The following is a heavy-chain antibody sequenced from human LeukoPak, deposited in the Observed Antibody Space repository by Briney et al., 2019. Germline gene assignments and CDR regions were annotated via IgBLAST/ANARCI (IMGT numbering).Heavy chain of an antibody. CDR1: GGSISSYY. J-gene: IGHJ4*02. D-gene: IGHD6-19*01. CDR3: ARSSGWSFFDC. Sequence: SETLSLTCTVPGGSISSYYWSWIRQTPGKGLEWIGCINYSGNTDYSPSLKTRLTISVDTSKNQFSLRLRSVTAEDTAVYYCARSSGWSFFDCWGQGSLVTVSS. CDR2: INYSGNT. V-gene: IGHV4-59*01.